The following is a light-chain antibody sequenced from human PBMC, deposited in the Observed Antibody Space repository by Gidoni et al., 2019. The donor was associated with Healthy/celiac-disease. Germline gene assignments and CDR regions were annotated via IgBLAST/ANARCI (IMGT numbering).Light chain of an antibody. CDR2: WAS. Sequence: DIVMTQSPDSLAVSLGERATINCKSSQSVLYSSNNKNYLAWYQQKLGQPPKLLIYWASTRESGVPDRFRGSGSGTDFTRTISSLQAEDVAVYYCQQYYSIPRTFGQGTKVEVK. V-gene: IGKV4-1*01. CDR3: QQYYSIPRT. CDR1: QSVLYSSNNKNY. J-gene: IGKJ1*01.